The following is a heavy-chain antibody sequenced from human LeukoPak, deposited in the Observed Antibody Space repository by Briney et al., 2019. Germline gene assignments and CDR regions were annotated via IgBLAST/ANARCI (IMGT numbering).Heavy chain of an antibody. Sequence: ASVKVSCKASGYTFTDYYMHWVRQAPGQGLEWMGWINPNSGGTNYAQKFQGWVTMTRDTSISTAYMELYRLRSDDTAVYYCARDQASAAVGTVYYYHGMDVWGQGTTVTVSS. J-gene: IGHJ6*02. CDR2: INPNSGGT. CDR3: ARDQASAAVGTVYYYHGMDV. CDR1: GYTFTDYY. D-gene: IGHD6-13*01. V-gene: IGHV1-2*04.